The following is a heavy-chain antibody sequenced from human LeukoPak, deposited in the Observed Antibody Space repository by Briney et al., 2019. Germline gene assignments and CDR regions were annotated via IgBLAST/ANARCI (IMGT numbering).Heavy chain of an antibody. V-gene: IGHV4-59*12. J-gene: IGHJ6*02. CDR3: ARDRGAVNYYYNGMDV. Sequence: PSETLSLTCTVSGGSISSYYWSWIRQPPGKGLEWIGYIYYSGGTNYNPSLKSRVTISVDTSKNQFSLRLSSVTAADTAVYYCARDRGAVNYYYNGMDVWGQGTTVTVSS. CDR1: GGSISSYY. D-gene: IGHD3-10*01. CDR2: IYYSGGT.